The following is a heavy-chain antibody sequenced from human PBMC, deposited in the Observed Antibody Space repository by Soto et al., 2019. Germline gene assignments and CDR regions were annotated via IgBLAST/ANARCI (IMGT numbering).Heavy chain of an antibody. CDR2: INPNSGNT. J-gene: IGHJ1*01. CDR3: ARGLRDSSGKEAFQY. D-gene: IGHD3-22*01. Sequence: QVQLVQSGAEVKKPGASVKVSCKASGYTFTSYDINWVRQATGQGLEWMGWINPNSGNTGYAQKFQGRVTMTRNTSISTAYMELSSLRSEDTALYDCARGLRDSSGKEAFQYWGQGTLVTVSS. V-gene: IGHV1-8*01. CDR1: GYTFTSYD.